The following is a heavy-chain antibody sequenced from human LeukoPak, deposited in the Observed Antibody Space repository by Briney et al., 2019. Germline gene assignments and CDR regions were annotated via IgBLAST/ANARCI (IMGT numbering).Heavy chain of an antibody. D-gene: IGHD2-15*01. CDR3: ARGRALLWYFDY. CDR1: GFTFNEYV. CDR2: IKEDGSEK. Sequence: PGGSLTLSCAVSGFTFNEYVMSWVRQAPGKGLEWVANIKEDGSEKYYVDSVKGRFSVSRDNAKKSLYLQMNSLRAEDTAVYYCARGRALLWYFDYWGQGTLVTVSS. J-gene: IGHJ4*02. V-gene: IGHV3-7*01.